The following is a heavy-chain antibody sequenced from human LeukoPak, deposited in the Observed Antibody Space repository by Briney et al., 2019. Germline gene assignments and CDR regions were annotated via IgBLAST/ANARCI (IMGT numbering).Heavy chain of an antibody. CDR2: ITTSDGNT. D-gene: IGHD7-27*01. V-gene: IGHV3-23*01. J-gene: IGHJ4*02. Sequence: GGSLRLSCAASGFTFSSYTMSWVRQAPGKGLEWVSTITTSDGNTYYADSVKGRFTVSRDNSKNTLFLQMDSLRAEDTAVYYCAKDGGLWVSAHWGDSWGRGTLVTVSS. CDR1: GFTFSSYT. CDR3: AKDGGLWVSAHWGDS.